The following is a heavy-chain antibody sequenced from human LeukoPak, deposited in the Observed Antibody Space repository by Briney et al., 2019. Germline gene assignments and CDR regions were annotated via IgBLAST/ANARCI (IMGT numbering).Heavy chain of an antibody. CDR1: GFTFSTYW. CDR2: IKQGGSEK. D-gene: IGHD6-13*01. Sequence: GGSLRLSCAASGFTFSTYWMSWVRQAPGKGLEWVANIKQGGSEKYCVDSVKGRFTISRDNAKNSLFLQMNSLRAEDTAGYYCARGSSSWYGEYYFDYWGQGTLVTVSS. CDR3: ARGSSSWYGEYYFDY. V-gene: IGHV3-7*01. J-gene: IGHJ4*02.